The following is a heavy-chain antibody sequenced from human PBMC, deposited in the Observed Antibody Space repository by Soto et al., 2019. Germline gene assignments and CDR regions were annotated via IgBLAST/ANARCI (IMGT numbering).Heavy chain of an antibody. CDR1: GYTFTSYG. Sequence: ASVNVSCKASGYTFTSYGMSWVRQAPGQGLECMGWISAYNGNTNYAQKLQGRVTMTTDTSTSTAYMGLRSLRSDDTAVYYCAREYREYYYDSSGYYPSAFDIWGQGTMVTVSS. CDR3: AREYREYYYDSSGYYPSAFDI. J-gene: IGHJ3*02. V-gene: IGHV1-18*01. D-gene: IGHD3-22*01. CDR2: ISAYNGNT.